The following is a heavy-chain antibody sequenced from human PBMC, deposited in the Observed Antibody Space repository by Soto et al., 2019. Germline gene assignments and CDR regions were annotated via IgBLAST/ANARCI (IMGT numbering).Heavy chain of an antibody. D-gene: IGHD2-21*02. V-gene: IGHV3-15*07. CDR3: TTTKAGQLAYCGGDCPRPLLPEYFQP. J-gene: IGHJ1*01. CDR2: IKSKTDGGTT. CDR1: GFTFSNAW. Sequence: GGSRRLSCAASGFTFSNAWMKWVRQAPGKGLEWVGRIKSKTDGGTTDYAAPVKGRFTISRDDSKNTLYLQMNSLKTEDTAVYYCTTTKAGQLAYCGGDCPRPLLPEYFQPSGTGTL.